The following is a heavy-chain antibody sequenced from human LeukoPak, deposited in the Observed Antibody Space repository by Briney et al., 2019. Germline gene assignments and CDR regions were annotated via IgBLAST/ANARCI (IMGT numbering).Heavy chain of an antibody. CDR1: DGSSSSSS. CDR2: IYYSGSI. J-gene: IGHJ5*02. CDR3: ARRQQTGGDNGLHNWFDP. Sequence: SETLSLTCTVSDGSSSSSSWNWIRQPPEKGLEWIGYIYYSGSIKYNPSLESRVTISVDTSKNQISLKLRSVTAADTAIYYCARRQQTGGDNGLHNWFDPWGQGTLVTVSS. V-gene: IGHV4-59*08. D-gene: IGHD2-21*01.